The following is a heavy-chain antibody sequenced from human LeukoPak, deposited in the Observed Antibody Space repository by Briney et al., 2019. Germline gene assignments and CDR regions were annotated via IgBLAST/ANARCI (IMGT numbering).Heavy chain of an antibody. CDR1: GYTFTSYG. Sequence: ASVKVSCKASGYTFTSYGISWVRQAPGQGLEWMGWISAYNGNTNYAQKLQGRVTMTTDTSTSTAYMELRSLRSDDTAVYYCAAQDCSSTSCYPEHYYYYYMDVWGKGTTVTVSS. J-gene: IGHJ6*03. CDR3: AAQDCSSTSCYPEHYYYYYMDV. V-gene: IGHV1-18*01. D-gene: IGHD2-2*01. CDR2: ISAYNGNT.